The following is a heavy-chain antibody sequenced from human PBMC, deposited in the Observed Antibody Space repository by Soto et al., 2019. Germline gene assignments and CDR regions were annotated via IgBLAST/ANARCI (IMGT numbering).Heavy chain of an antibody. V-gene: IGHV1-2*02. J-gene: IGHJ4*02. CDR3: ARSATGWTLDY. CDR2: IYPNSCAT. D-gene: IGHD6-19*01. CDR1: GYTFTGYY. Sequence: QVPLVQSGAEVKKPGASVKVSCKASGYTFTGYYIHWVRHAPGQGLEWMGWIYPNSCATKYAQKFQGRVTMTRDTSISTAYMDLSSLISDDAAVYYCARSATGWTLDYCGQGTLVTVSS.